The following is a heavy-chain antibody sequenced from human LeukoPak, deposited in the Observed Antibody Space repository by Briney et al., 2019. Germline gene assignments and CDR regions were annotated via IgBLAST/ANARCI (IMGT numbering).Heavy chain of an antibody. Sequence: SETLSLTCTVSGGSISSYYWSWIRQPAGKGLEWIGRIYTSGSTNYNPSLKSRVTMSVDTSKNQFSLRLSSVTAADTAVYYCARRYTNSWFFDYWGQGALVTVSS. J-gene: IGHJ4*02. CDR3: ARRYTNSWFFDY. CDR1: GGSISSYY. CDR2: IYTSGST. D-gene: IGHD2-2*02. V-gene: IGHV4-4*07.